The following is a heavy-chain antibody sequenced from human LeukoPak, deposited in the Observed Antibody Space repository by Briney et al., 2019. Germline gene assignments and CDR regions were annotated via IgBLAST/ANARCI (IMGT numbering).Heavy chain of an antibody. CDR3: VRDRGSGSSQTHEFFEH. Sequence: SGESLRLFCAASGFTVTNYWMSWVRQAPGKGLEWVAMIREDGGDIYYVGSVKGRFTISRDNTKNSLYLQMNSLRAEDTAMYYCVRDRGSGSSQTHEFFEHWGQGTLVTVSS. J-gene: IGHJ1*01. CDR2: IREDGGDI. D-gene: IGHD1-26*01. CDR1: GFTVTNYW. V-gene: IGHV3-7*01.